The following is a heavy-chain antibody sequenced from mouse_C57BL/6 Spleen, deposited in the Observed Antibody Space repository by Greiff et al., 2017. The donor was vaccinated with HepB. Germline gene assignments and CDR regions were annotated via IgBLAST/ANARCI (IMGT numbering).Heavy chain of an antibody. J-gene: IGHJ4*01. CDR2: INPGSGGT. V-gene: IGHV1-54*01. CDR1: GYAFTNYL. CDR3: ARLNGYYYYYAMDY. Sequence: VKLMESGAELVRPGTSVKVSCKASGYAFTNYLIEWVKQRPGQGLEWIGVINPGSGGTNYNEKFKGKATLTADKSSSTAYMQLSSLTSEDSAVYFCARLNGYYYYYAMDYWGQGTSVTVSS. D-gene: IGHD2-3*01.